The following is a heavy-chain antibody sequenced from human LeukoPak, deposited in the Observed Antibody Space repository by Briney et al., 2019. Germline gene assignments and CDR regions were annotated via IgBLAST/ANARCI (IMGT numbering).Heavy chain of an antibody. J-gene: IGHJ3*02. Sequence: PSETLSLTCTVSGGSISSYYWSRIRQPPGKGLEWIGYIYYSGSTNYNPSLKSRVTISVDTSKNQFSLKLSSVTAADTAVYYCARFIVVRGRAFDIWGQGTMVTVSS. D-gene: IGHD3-10*01. CDR1: GGSISSYY. CDR2: IYYSGST. CDR3: ARFIVVRGRAFDI. V-gene: IGHV4-59*01.